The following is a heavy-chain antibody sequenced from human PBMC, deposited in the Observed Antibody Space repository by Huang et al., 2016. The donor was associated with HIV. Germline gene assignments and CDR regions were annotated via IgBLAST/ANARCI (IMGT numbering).Heavy chain of an antibody. J-gene: IGHJ4*02. D-gene: IGHD6-19*01. V-gene: IGHV3-30*18. CDR1: GFIFSSYG. Sequence: QVQLVESGGGVVQPGRSLRLSCAASGFIFSSYGMHWVRQAPGKGMEWVADISYYGSKKNYADAVKGRATISRDNSKNTVYLQMNSLRAEDTAVYYCAKDNVAAVAGRRGWGFDYWGQGTLVTVSS. CDR2: ISYYGSKK. CDR3: AKDNVAAVAGRRGWGFDY.